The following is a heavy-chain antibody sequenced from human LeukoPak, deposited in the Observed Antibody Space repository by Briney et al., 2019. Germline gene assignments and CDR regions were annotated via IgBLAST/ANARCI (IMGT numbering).Heavy chain of an antibody. V-gene: IGHV1-2*02. CDR2: INPNSGGT. Sequence: ASVKVSCKASGYTFTGFYVHWVRQAPGQGLEWMGWINPNSGGTNYVRKFQGRVTMTRDKSISTAYMELSRLRSDDTAICYCARGDYMDVWGKGTTVTISS. J-gene: IGHJ6*03. CDR1: GYTFTGFY. CDR3: ARGDYMDV.